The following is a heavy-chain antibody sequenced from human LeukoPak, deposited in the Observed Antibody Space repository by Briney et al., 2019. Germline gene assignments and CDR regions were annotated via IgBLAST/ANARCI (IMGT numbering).Heavy chain of an antibody. V-gene: IGHV3-73*01. D-gene: IGHD2-2*01. CDR3: TRWDCTTTGCYPFDY. CDR2: IRDKANSYAT. CDR1: GVTFSGSA. Sequence: GGSLRLSCAASGVTFSGSAIHWVRQASGKGLEWVGRIRDKANSYATAYIASVKGRFTMSGDDSKNTAYLQMSSLKTEDTAVYYCTRWDCTTTGCYPFDYWGQGTLVTVSS. J-gene: IGHJ4*02.